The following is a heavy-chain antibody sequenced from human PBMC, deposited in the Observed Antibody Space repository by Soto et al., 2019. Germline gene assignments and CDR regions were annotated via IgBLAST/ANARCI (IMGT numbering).Heavy chain of an antibody. CDR3: ATVQSGIAAAGDPNSVYYYYYMDF. V-gene: IGHV1-24*01. CDR2: FDPEDGET. D-gene: IGHD6-13*01. CDR1: GYTLTELS. Sequence: GASVKVSCKVSGYTLTELSMHWVRQAPGKGLEWMGGFDPEDGETIYAQKFQGRVTMTEDTSTDTAYMELSSLRSEDTAVYYCATVQSGIAAAGDPNSVYYYYYMDFWGLGALVTVSS. J-gene: IGHJ6*03.